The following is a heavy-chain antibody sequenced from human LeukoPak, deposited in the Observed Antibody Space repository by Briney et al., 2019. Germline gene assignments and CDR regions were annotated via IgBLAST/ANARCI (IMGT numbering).Heavy chain of an antibody. CDR2: ISSSGSTI. D-gene: IGHD3-3*01. J-gene: IGHJ5*02. Sequence: GGSLRLSCAASGFTFSDYYMSWIRQAPGKGLEWVSYISSSGSTIYYADSVKGRFTISRDNAKNSLYLQMNSLRAEDAAVYYCARAMGDYDFWSGFPFDPWGQGTLVTVSS. V-gene: IGHV3-11*04. CDR3: ARAMGDYDFWSGFPFDP. CDR1: GFTFSDYY.